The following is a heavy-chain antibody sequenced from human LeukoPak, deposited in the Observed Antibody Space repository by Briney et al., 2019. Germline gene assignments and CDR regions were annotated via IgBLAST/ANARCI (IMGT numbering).Heavy chain of an antibody. V-gene: IGHV1-24*01. Sequence: ASVKVSCKVSGYTLTQLSMHWVRQAPGKGLEGMERFDPEDGETIYAQKFQGRVTMTEDTSTDTAYMELSSLRSEDTAVSCCATDLRGSIWFGELLPFDCWGQGTLVTVS. D-gene: IGHD3-10*01. CDR2: FDPEDGET. CDR3: ATDLRGSIWFGELLPFDC. J-gene: IGHJ4*02. CDR1: GYTLTQLS.